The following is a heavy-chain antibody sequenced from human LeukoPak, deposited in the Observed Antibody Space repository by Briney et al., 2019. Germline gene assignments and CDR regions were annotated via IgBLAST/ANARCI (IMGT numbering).Heavy chain of an antibody. Sequence: SETLSLTCTVSGGSISSYYWSWMRQPAGKGLEWIGRIYTSGSTNYNASLKSRVSMSVDTSKNQFSLKLSSVTAADTAVFYCARENSGSYREFDYWGQGTLVTVSS. J-gene: IGHJ4*02. CDR2: IYTSGST. CDR1: GGSISSYY. CDR3: ARENSGSYREFDY. D-gene: IGHD1-26*01. V-gene: IGHV4-4*07.